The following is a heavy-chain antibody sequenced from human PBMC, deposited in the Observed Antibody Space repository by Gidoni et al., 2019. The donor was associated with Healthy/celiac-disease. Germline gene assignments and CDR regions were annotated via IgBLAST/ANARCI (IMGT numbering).Heavy chain of an antibody. CDR2: IKSKTDGGTT. V-gene: IGHV3-15*01. CDR1: GITFRHAC. CDR3: TTDRYYDFWSGHPEVPYYYYGMDV. J-gene: IGHJ6*02. Sequence: VQLVASGGGLVKRGGSLTLSCASSGITFRHACMSCVRRAPGKRLEWVGRIKSKTDGGTTDNAAPVKGRFTISRDDSKNTLYLQMNSLKTEETGVYYCTTDRYYDFWSGHPEVPYYYYGMDVWGQGTTVTVSS. D-gene: IGHD3-3*01.